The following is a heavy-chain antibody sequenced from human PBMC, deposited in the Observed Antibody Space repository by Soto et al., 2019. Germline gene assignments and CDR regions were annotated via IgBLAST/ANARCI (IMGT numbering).Heavy chain of an antibody. V-gene: IGHV4-34*01. Sequence: SETLSLTCAVYGGSFSGYYWSWIRQPPGKGLEWIGEINHSGSTNYNPSLKSRVTISVDTAKNQFSLKLSSVTAADTAVYYCARGFNWVSGYYWGQGTLVTVSS. J-gene: IGHJ4*02. CDR3: ARGFNWVSGYY. CDR2: INHSGST. D-gene: IGHD1-1*01. CDR1: GGSFSGYY.